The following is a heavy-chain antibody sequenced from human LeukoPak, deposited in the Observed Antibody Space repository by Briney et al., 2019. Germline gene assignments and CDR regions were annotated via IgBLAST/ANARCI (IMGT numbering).Heavy chain of an antibody. J-gene: IGHJ5*01. Sequence: GGSLRLSCAASGFSVSSNYMNWVRQAPGKGLEWVSVIYSGGNTYYADSVKGRFTISRHNSRNTLFLQMNSLRPEDTAVYYCAKEEGSSGWFDYWGQGTLVTVSS. CDR3: AKEEGSSGWFDY. CDR2: IYSGGNT. D-gene: IGHD6-19*01. CDR1: GFSVSSNY. V-gene: IGHV3-53*04.